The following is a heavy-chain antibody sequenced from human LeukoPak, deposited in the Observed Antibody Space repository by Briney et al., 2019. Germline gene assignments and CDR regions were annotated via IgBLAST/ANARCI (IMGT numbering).Heavy chain of an antibody. CDR2: INHSGST. Sequence: SETLSLTCTVSGGSVSSGGYYWSWIRQPPGKGLEWIGEINHSGSTNYNPSLKSRVTISVDTSKNQFSLKLSSVTAADTAVYYSARARFLSAASLIYYYYGMDVWGQGTTVTVSS. CDR3: ARARFLSAASLIYYYYGMDV. J-gene: IGHJ6*02. V-gene: IGHV4-61*08. CDR1: GGSVSSGGYY. D-gene: IGHD6-13*01.